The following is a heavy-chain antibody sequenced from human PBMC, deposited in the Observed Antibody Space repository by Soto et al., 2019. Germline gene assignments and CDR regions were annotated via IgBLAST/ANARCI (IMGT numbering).Heavy chain of an antibody. CDR2: ISPSGGTT. D-gene: IGHD3-22*01. CDR1: GYTFTTYY. CDR3: ARQRSDRSGYNGGYNNY. Sequence: QVQLVQSGAEVKKPGASVKVSCKASGYTFTTYYIQWVRQAPGQGLEWMGVISPSGGTTTYAQKCKGRVTMTRDTSRSTVHMELSRLRSEDTAVYYCARQRSDRSGYNGGYNNYWGQGTLVTVSS. J-gene: IGHJ4*02. V-gene: IGHV1-46*01.